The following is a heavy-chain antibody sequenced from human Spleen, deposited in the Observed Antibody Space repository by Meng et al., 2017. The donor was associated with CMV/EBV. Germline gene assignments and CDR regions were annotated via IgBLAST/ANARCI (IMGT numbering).Heavy chain of an antibody. Sequence: GESLKISCAASGFTFSDYYMTWIRQAPGKGLEWVSKISSGGSTIYYADSVKGRFTISRDNAKNSLFLQMNSLRAEDTAVYYCAKDYGRGIPGAYGMDVWGQGTTVTVSS. CDR3: AKDYGRGIPGAYGMDV. CDR1: GFTFSDYY. J-gene: IGHJ6*02. D-gene: IGHD3-16*01. CDR2: ISSGGSTI. V-gene: IGHV3-11*01.